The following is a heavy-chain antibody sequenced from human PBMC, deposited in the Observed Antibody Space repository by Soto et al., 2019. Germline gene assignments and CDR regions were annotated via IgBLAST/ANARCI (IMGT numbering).Heavy chain of an antibody. J-gene: IGHJ4*02. CDR3: ARENSGELRGLFWAGIDD. CDR1: GYTFTSYY. Sequence: ASALVSSRASGYTFTSYYMYWVRQAPGQGVEWMGIINPSGGSTSYAQKFQGRVTMTRDTSTSTVYMELGSPRSEDTAVYYCARENSGELRGLFWAGIDDWGQGTLVTVSS. D-gene: IGHD1-7*01. V-gene: IGHV1-46*03. CDR2: INPSGGST.